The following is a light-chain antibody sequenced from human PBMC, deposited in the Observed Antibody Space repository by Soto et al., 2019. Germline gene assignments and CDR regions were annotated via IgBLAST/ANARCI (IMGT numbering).Light chain of an antibody. V-gene: IGKV3-11*01. Sequence: ETVLTQSPATLSLSPGERGTLSCRASQSVHTYLAWYQQKAGQAPRLLIYDASNRATGIPARFSGSGSGTDFTLTISRLEPEDCAVYYCQQSSNWPPYTFGQGTKLEIK. CDR3: QQSSNWPPYT. J-gene: IGKJ2*01. CDR1: QSVHTY. CDR2: DAS.